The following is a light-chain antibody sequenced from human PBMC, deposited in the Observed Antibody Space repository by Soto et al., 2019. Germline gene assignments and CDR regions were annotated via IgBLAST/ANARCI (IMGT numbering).Light chain of an antibody. CDR3: QHYYNWPPYT. CDR2: GAS. Sequence: EIVMTQSPATLSVSPGEGATLSCRASQSVGSNLAWYQQRPGQAPRLLIYGASTRATGIPARFSGSGSGTDFTLTISSLQSEDFAVYYCQHYYNWPPYTFGQGTNLEIK. V-gene: IGKV3-15*01. J-gene: IGKJ2*01. CDR1: QSVGSN.